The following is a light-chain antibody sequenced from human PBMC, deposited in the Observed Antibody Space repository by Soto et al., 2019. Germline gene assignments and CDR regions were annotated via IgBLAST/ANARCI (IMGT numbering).Light chain of an antibody. CDR1: SSDVGGYNS. Sequence: HSALTQPPSASGSPGQSVTISCTGTSSDVGGYNSVSWFQQHPGKAPKLMIYEVSKRPSGVPDRFSGSKSGNTASLTVSGLQAEDEADYYCSSYAGSNNVIFGGGTKLTVL. J-gene: IGLJ2*01. CDR2: EVS. V-gene: IGLV2-8*01. CDR3: SSYAGSNNVI.